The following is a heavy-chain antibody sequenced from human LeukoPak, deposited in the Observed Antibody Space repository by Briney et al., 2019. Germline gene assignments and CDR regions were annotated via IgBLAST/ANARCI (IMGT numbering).Heavy chain of an antibody. J-gene: IGHJ5*02. CDR3: ALLGYCSSTSCYGFDP. CDR2: INPNSGGT. V-gene: IGHV1-2*02. D-gene: IGHD2-2*01. CDR1: GYTFTCYY. Sequence: ASVKVSFKASGYTFTCYYMHWVRQAPGQGLEWMGWINPNSGGTNYAQKIQGRVTIARDTSISTAYMELSRLRSDDTAVYYCALLGYCSSTSCYGFDPWGQGTLVTVSS.